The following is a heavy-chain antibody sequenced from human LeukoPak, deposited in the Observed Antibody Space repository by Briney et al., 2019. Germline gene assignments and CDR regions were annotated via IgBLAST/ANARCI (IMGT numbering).Heavy chain of an antibody. CDR1: GFTFSSYA. CDR3: ARMNYVSTGWGAPFDY. CDR2: ISGSGGST. D-gene: IGHD1-7*01. Sequence: GGSLRLSCAASGFTFSSYAMSWVRQAPGKGLEWVSAISGSGGSTYYADSAKGRFTISRDNAKNLLFLQMNSLRAEDTAVYYCARMNYVSTGWGAPFDYWGQGTLVTVSS. J-gene: IGHJ4*02. V-gene: IGHV3-23*01.